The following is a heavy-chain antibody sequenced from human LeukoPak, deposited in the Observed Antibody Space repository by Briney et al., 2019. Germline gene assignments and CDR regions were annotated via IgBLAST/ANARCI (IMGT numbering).Heavy chain of an antibody. Sequence: GGSLRLACAASGFTLSNHWMTCVRQVAGRGPEWVANVNRDGSETYYLDSVKGRFTISKDNAKNTLHLQMNSLRAEDTALYHCARNNGMDVWGQGTTVIVSS. CDR3: ARNNGMDV. CDR1: GFTLSNHW. CDR2: VNRDGSET. V-gene: IGHV3-7*03. J-gene: IGHJ6*02.